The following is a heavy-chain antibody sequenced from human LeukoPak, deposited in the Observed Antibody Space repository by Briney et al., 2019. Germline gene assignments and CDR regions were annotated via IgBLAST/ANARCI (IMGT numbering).Heavy chain of an antibody. J-gene: IGHJ6*02. CDR1: GFTFSSYG. Sequence: GGSLRLSCAASGFTFSSYGMHWVRQAPGKGLEWVAFIWYDGSNKYYADSVKGRITISRDNSKNTLYLQMNSLRAEDTAVYYCARDMKEGVLSMDVWGQGTTVTVSS. CDR3: ARDMKEGVLSMDV. D-gene: IGHD2-8*01. CDR2: IWYDGSNK. V-gene: IGHV3-33*01.